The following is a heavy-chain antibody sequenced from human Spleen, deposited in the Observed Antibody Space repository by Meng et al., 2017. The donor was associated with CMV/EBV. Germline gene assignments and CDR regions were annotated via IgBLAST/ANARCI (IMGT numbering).Heavy chain of an antibody. V-gene: IGHV1-69*05. J-gene: IGHJ6*02. CDR1: GGTFSSNV. Sequence: SVKVSCKASGGTFSSNVISWVRQAPGQGLERMGGIIPIFARPNYAQKFQGRVTIITDESTSTAYMELSSLRSEDTAVYYCARRIRYCSSTSCYMVDGMDVWGQGTTVTVSS. CDR2: IIPIFARP. CDR3: ARRIRYCSSTSCYMVDGMDV. D-gene: IGHD2-2*02.